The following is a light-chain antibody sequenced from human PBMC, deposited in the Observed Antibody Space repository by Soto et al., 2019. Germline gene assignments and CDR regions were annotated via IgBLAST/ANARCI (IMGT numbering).Light chain of an antibody. CDR1: QGISTY. Sequence: DIQLTQSPSFLSASVGDRVTITCRASQGISTYLARYQQSPGKAPTLLIYAASTLQSGVPSRFSGSGSGTEFTLTISSLQPEDFATYYCQQLYRSPLTFGGGTKVDIK. CDR2: AAS. J-gene: IGKJ4*01. V-gene: IGKV1-9*01. CDR3: QQLYRSPLT.